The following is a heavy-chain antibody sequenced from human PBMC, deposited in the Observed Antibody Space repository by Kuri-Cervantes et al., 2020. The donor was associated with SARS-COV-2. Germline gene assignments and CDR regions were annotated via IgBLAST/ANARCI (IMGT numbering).Heavy chain of an antibody. D-gene: IGHD6-13*01. CDR1: EFTFTKCR. J-gene: IGHJ4*02. CDR3: ARDYSSWYKGPFDY. V-gene: IGHV3-21*01. Sequence: GGPLRLPCAASEFTFTKCRMKCVGQAPGKGLEWGPLISSSSCYMSFVDSLKGRLTTFRDNSKNSLFLQMNSLRADDTAVYYCARDYSSWYKGPFDYWGQGTLVTVSS. CDR2: ISSSSCYM.